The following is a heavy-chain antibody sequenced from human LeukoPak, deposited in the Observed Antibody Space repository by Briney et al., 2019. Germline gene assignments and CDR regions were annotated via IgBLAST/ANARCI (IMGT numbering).Heavy chain of an antibody. V-gene: IGHV1-46*01. CDR3: ARVGSGWERTSWFDP. Sequence: ASVKVSCKASGYAFTSYYMHWVRQAPGQGLEWMGIINPSGGSTSYAQKFQGRVTMTRDASTSTVYMELSSLRSEDTAVYYCARVGSGWERTSWFDPWGQGTLVTVSS. J-gene: IGHJ5*02. CDR1: GYAFTSYY. D-gene: IGHD6-19*01. CDR2: INPSGGST.